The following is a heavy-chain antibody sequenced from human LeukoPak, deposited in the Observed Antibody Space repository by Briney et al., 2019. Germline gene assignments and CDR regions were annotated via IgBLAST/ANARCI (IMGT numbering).Heavy chain of an antibody. D-gene: IGHD3-9*01. CDR3: AKDLKSDYILTGVY. J-gene: IGHJ4*02. CDR2: ISGSGGST. CDR1: GFTFSSYA. Sequence: GGSLRLSCAASGFTFSSYAMSWVRQAPGEGLEWFSAISGSGGSTYYADSVKGRFTISRDNSKNTLYLQMNSLRAEDTAVYYCAKDLKSDYILTGVYWGQGTLVTVSS. V-gene: IGHV3-23*01.